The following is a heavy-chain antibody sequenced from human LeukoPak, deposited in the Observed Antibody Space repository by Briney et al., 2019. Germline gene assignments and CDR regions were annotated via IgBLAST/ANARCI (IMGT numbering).Heavy chain of an antibody. Sequence: GGSLRLSCAASGFTFSSYSMNWVRQAPGKGLEWVSYISSSSSTIYYADSVKGRFTISRDNAKNSLYLQMNSLRAEDTAVYYCAREKAVAAAGAPANWFDPWGQGTLVTVS. CDR1: GFTFSSYS. V-gene: IGHV3-48*01. CDR3: AREKAVAAAGAPANWFDP. CDR2: ISSSSSTI. D-gene: IGHD6-13*01. J-gene: IGHJ5*02.